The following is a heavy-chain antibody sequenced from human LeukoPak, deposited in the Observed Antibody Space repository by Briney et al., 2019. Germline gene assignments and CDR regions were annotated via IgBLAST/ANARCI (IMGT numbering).Heavy chain of an antibody. CDR3: ASREQTDKKFDF. V-gene: IGHV1-2*04. Sequence: ASVKVSCKASGYTFTGYYMHWVRQAPGQGLEWMGWINPNSGGTNYAQKFQGWVTMTRDTSISTAYMELSRLRSDDTAVYYCASREQTDKKFDFWGQGTLVIVSS. CDR1: GYTFTGYY. D-gene: IGHD5-24*01. J-gene: IGHJ4*02. CDR2: INPNSGGT.